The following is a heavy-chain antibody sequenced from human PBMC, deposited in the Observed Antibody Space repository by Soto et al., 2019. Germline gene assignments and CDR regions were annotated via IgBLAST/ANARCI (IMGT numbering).Heavy chain of an antibody. D-gene: IGHD2-21*01. CDR1: GGSISSYY. J-gene: IGHJ6*03. Sequence: QVQLQESGPGLVKPSETLSLTCTVSGGSISSYYWSWIRQPPGKGLEWIGYIYYSGSTNYNPSLKSRVTISVDTSKNQFSLKLSSVTAADTAVYYCARRLAVYSSYYMDVWGKGTTVTVSS. V-gene: IGHV4-59*08. CDR2: IYYSGST. CDR3: ARRLAVYSSYYMDV.